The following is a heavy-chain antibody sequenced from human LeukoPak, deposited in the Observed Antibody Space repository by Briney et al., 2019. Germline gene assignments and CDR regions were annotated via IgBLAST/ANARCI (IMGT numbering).Heavy chain of an antibody. CDR2: FDPEDGET. J-gene: IGHJ4*02. CDR1: GYTLTELS. D-gene: IGHD6-19*01. Sequence: GASVKVSCKVSGYTLTELSMHWVRQAPGKGLEWMGGFDPEDGETIYAQKFQGRVTMTEDTSTDTAYMELSSLRSEDTAVYYCATPRRHSRGWNFDYWGQGTLVTVSS. V-gene: IGHV1-24*01. CDR3: ATPRRHSRGWNFDY.